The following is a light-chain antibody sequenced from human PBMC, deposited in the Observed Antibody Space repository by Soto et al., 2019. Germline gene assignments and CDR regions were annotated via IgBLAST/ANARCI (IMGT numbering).Light chain of an antibody. CDR3: QQLKTYPIT. V-gene: IGKV1-9*01. J-gene: IGKJ5*01. Sequence: DIQLTQSPSFLSASVGDRVTITCRASQDIIKFLAWYHQRPGEAPKLLIYAASILQSGVPSRFSGSGSGTEFTLTISSLQPEDFATYYCQQLKTYPITFGQGTRLEIK. CDR1: QDIIKF. CDR2: AAS.